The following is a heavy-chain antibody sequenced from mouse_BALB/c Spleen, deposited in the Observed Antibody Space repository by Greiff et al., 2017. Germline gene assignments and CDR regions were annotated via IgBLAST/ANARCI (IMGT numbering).Heavy chain of an antibody. CDR2: IDPANGNT. CDR1: GFNIKDTY. CDR3: ARGNWDVGYWYFNV. J-gene: IGHJ1*01. V-gene: IGHV14-3*02. Sequence: VQLQQSGAELVKPGASVKLSCTASGFNIKDTYMHWVKQRPEQGLEWIGRIDPANGNTKYDPKFQGKATITADTSSNTAYLQLSSLTSEDTAVYYCARGNWDVGYWYFNVWGAGTTVTVSS. D-gene: IGHD4-1*01.